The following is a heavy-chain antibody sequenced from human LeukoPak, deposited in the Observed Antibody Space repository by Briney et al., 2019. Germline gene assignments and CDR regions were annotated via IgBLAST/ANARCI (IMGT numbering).Heavy chain of an antibody. Sequence: SETLSLTCAVYGGSFSGYYWSGIRQPPGKGLEWIGEINHSGSTNYNPSLKSRVTIPVDTSKNQFSLKLSSVTAADTAVYYCARGPRFDPWGQGTLVTVSS. J-gene: IGHJ5*02. CDR1: GGSFSGYY. V-gene: IGHV4-34*01. CDR2: INHSGST. CDR3: ARGPRFDP.